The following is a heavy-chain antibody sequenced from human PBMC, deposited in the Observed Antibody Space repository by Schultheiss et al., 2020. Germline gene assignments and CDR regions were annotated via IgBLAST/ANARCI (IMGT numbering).Heavy chain of an antibody. D-gene: IGHD2-21*02. V-gene: IGHV1-46*01. CDR2: INPSGGST. CDR1: GYSFTSYG. J-gene: IGHJ6*02. Sequence: KISCKGSGYSFTSYGISWVRQAPGQGLEWMGIINPSGGSTSYAQKFQGRVTMTRDTSTSTAYMELRSLRSEDTAVYYCARDLYCGGACNSLNYYYGMDVWGQGTPVTVSS. CDR3: ARDLYCGGACNSLNYYYGMDV.